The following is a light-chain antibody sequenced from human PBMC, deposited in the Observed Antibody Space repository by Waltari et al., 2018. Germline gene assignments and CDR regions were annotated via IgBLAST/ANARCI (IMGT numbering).Light chain of an antibody. V-gene: IGKV1-5*03. CDR3: QQYNSYSLALT. Sequence: DIQMTQSPSTLSASVGDRVTIPCRASQSLSSWLAWYQQKPGKAPKILIYKASSLESGVPSRFSGSGSGTEFTLTISSLQPDDFATYYCQQYNSYSLALTFGGGTKVEIK. J-gene: IGKJ4*01. CDR1: QSLSSW. CDR2: KAS.